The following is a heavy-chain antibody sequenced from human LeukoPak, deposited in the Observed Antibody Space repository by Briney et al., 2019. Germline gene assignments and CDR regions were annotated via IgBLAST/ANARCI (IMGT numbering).Heavy chain of an antibody. Sequence: GASVTVSCKASGYTFTSYGISWVRQAPGQGLAWMGWISAYNGNTNDAQKLQGRVTMTTDTSTSTAYMELRSLRSDGTAVYYWARDFHPPADYGDYFDYWGQGTLVTVSS. CDR3: ARDFHPPADYGDYFDY. CDR2: ISAYNGNT. CDR1: GYTFTSYG. D-gene: IGHD4-17*01. J-gene: IGHJ4*02. V-gene: IGHV1-18*01.